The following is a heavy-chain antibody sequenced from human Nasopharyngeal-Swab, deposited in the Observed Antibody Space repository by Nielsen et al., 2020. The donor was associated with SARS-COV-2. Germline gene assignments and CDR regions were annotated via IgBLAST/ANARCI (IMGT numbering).Heavy chain of an antibody. V-gene: IGHV3-48*01. Sequence: GESLKISCAASGFTFSSYSMNWVRQAPGKGLEWVSYISSSGSTIYYADSVKGRFTISRDNAKNSLYLQMNSLRAEDTAVYYCAREHYYDSSGYYLLYYYYYMDVRGKGTTVTVSS. J-gene: IGHJ6*03. D-gene: IGHD3-22*01. CDR2: ISSSGSTI. CDR3: AREHYYDSSGYYLLYYYYYMDV. CDR1: GFTFSSYS.